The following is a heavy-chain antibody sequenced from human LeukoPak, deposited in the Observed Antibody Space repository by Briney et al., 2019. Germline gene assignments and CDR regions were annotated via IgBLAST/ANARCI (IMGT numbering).Heavy chain of an antibody. V-gene: IGHV3-48*03. CDR1: GFTFSSYA. CDR2: ISSSGSTI. Sequence: PGRSLRLSCAASGFTFSSYAMYWVRQAPGKGLEWVSYISSSGSTIYYADSVKGRFTISRDNAKNSLYLQMNSLRAEDTAVYYCARAMRAYYYYMDVWGKGTTVTVSS. CDR3: ARAMRAYYYYMDV. J-gene: IGHJ6*03.